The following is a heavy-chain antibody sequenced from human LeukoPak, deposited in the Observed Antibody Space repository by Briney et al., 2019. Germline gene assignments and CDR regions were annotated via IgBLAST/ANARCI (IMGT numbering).Heavy chain of an antibody. Sequence: RASVKVSCKASGYTFTSYDINWVRQATGQGLEWMGWMNPNSGNTGYAQKFQGRVTITRNTSISTAYMELSSLRSEDTAVYYCARGGAVSGTTTGYYFDYWGQGTLVTVSS. V-gene: IGHV1-8*03. CDR1: GYTFTSYD. D-gene: IGHD1-7*01. CDR2: MNPNSGNT. CDR3: ARGGAVSGTTTGYYFDY. J-gene: IGHJ4*02.